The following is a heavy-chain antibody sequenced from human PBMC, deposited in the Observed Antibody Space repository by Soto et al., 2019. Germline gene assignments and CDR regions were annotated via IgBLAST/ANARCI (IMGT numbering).Heavy chain of an antibody. Sequence: PSETLSLTCTVSGGSISSGDYYWSWIRQPPGKGLEWIGYIYYSGSTHYNPSLKSRVTISVDTSKNQFSLKLSSVTAADTAVYYCARGLRYSHRYYFDYWGQGTLVTVSS. CDR3: ARGLRYSHRYYFDY. CDR2: IYYSGST. V-gene: IGHV4-30-4*01. D-gene: IGHD5-18*01. J-gene: IGHJ4*02. CDR1: GGSISSGDYY.